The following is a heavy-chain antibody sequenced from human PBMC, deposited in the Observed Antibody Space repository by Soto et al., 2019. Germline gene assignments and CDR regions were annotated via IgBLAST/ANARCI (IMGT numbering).Heavy chain of an antibody. CDR2: ISSSSSYI. CDR3: ARDREQWLDMHDGFDI. V-gene: IGHV3-21*01. J-gene: IGHJ3*02. D-gene: IGHD6-19*01. CDR1: GFIFSTYS. Sequence: EVQLVESGGGLVKPGGSLRLSCAASGFIFSTYSMNWVRQAPGKGLEWVSSISSSSSYIYYADSVKGRFTISRDNAKNSLYRQMNSLRAEDMAVYYCARDREQWLDMHDGFDIWGQGTMVSVSS.